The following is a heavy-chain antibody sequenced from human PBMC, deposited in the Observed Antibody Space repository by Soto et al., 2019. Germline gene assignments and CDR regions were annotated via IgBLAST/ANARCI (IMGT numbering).Heavy chain of an antibody. D-gene: IGHD2-15*01. J-gene: IGHJ4*02. V-gene: IGHV3-23*01. CDR1: GFTFSSYA. Sequence: EVQLLESGGGLVQPGGSLRLSCAASGFTFSSYAMSWVRQAPGKGLEWVSGISGSGGSTYYADSVKGRFTISRDNSKNTLYLQMNSLRAEDTAVYYCATDPGGVCSGGSCYFSYWGQGTLVTVSS. CDR3: ATDPGGVCSGGSCYFSY. CDR2: ISGSGGST.